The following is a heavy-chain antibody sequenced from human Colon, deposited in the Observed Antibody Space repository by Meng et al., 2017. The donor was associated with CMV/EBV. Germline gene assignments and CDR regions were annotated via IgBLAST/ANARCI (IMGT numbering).Heavy chain of an antibody. CDR3: ARDWYPGDRRGSFDY. J-gene: IGHJ4*02. CDR1: EYTCTGYY. D-gene: IGHD3-22*01. V-gene: IGHV1-2*02. Sequence: QVRVWQSGAEVKKTGASVKVCCKASEYTCTGYYMHWVRQAPRQGLEWMGWINPNSGGTNDAQKFQGRVTMSRDTSITTAYMELSRLRSDDTAVYYCARDWYPGDRRGSFDYWGQGTLVTVSS. CDR2: INPNSGGT.